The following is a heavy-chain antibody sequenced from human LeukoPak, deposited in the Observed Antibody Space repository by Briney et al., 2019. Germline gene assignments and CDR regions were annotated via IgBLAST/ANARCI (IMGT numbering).Heavy chain of an antibody. D-gene: IGHD6-19*01. Sequence: SETLSLTCAVSGYSISSGYYWGWIRQPPGKGLEWIGSIYRSGSTSYNPSLKSRVTISVDTSKNQFSLKVNSVTAADTAVYYCARRHSSGWFYYWGQGTLVTVSS. J-gene: IGHJ4*02. V-gene: IGHV4-38-2*01. CDR3: ARRHSSGWFYY. CDR1: GYSISSGYY. CDR2: IYRSGST.